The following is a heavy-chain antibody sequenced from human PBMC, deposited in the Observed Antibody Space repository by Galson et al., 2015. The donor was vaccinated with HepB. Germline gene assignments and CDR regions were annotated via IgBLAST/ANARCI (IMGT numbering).Heavy chain of an antibody. CDR1: GFTFDDYA. CDR2: ISWNSGSI. Sequence: SLRLSCAASGFTFDDYAMHWVRQAPGKGLEWVSGISWNSGSIGYADSVKGRFTISRDNAKNSLYLQMNSLRAEDTALYYCAKGQTVRLPLYFDYWGQGTLVTVSS. CDR3: AKGQTVRLPLYFDY. V-gene: IGHV3-9*01. J-gene: IGHJ4*02. D-gene: IGHD2/OR15-2a*01.